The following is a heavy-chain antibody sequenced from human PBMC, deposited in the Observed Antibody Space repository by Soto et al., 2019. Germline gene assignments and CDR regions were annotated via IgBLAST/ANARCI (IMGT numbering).Heavy chain of an antibody. J-gene: IGHJ6*02. CDR1: GGSFRCYY. V-gene: IGHV4-34*01. CDR3: ARGCEGDNSSWYTYYYGMDG. D-gene: IGHD6-13*01. CDR2: INHRGST. Sequence: PSDTLSLTCAVYGGSFRCYYWSWIRQPPGKGREGMGEINHRGSTKYNPSLKSRVTISVDTSKNQFSLKLTSVTAGDTAVYYCARGCEGDNSSWYTYYYGMDGGGQGTTVTVSS.